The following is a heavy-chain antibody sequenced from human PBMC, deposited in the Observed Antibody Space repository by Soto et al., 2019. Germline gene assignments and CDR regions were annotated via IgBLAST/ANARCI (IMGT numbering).Heavy chain of an antibody. CDR2: ISISGGNT. V-gene: IGHV3-23*01. J-gene: IGHJ4*02. CDR3: ATAISSPFSNFDS. Sequence: EVQLLESGGGLVQPGGSLRLSCAASGLPFSSHAMSWVRQAPGKGLEWVSSISISGGNTYYADSVRGRFTISRDNSKNTLYLQLNSLRAEDTAVYYCATAISSPFSNFDSWGQGSLVTVSS. CDR1: GLPFSSHA. D-gene: IGHD2-2*01.